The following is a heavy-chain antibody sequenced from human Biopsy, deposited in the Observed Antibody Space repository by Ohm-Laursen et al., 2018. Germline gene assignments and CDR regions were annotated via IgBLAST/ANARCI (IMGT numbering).Heavy chain of an antibody. CDR3: AADINVWNVNY. V-gene: IGHV1-24*01. D-gene: IGHD1-1*01. Sequence: ASVKVSCKVSGYAVTEFSMHWVRQAPGRGLEWMGGFAPENGKTIYAQKFQGRVTMTEDTSTDTAYMELSSLRSEDTAVYYCAADINVWNVNYWGQGTQVTVSS. CDR2: FAPENGKT. J-gene: IGHJ4*02. CDR1: GYAVTEFS.